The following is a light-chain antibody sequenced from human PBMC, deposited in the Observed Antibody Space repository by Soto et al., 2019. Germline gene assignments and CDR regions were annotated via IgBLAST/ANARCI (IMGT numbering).Light chain of an antibody. CDR3: SSYTSSSTLVV. J-gene: IGLJ2*01. V-gene: IGLV2-14*01. Sequence: QSALTQPASVSGSPGQSITISCTGTSSDVGGYNYVSWYQQHPGKAPKLMIYDVSNWPSGVSNRFSCSKSGNTASLTISGLQAEDEADYYCSSYTSSSTLVVFGGGTKLTVL. CDR2: DVS. CDR1: SSDVGGYNY.